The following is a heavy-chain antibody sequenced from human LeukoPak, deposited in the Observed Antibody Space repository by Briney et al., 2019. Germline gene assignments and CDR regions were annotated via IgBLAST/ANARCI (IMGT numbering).Heavy chain of an antibody. V-gene: IGHV4-30-2*01. Sequence: SQTLSLTCAVSGGSISSGGYSWSWIRQPPGKGLEWIGYIYHSGSTYYNPSLKSRVTISVDRSKNQFSLKLSSVTAADTAVYYCAREDGGDRKPFDYWGQGTLVTVSS. CDR1: GGSISSGGYS. D-gene: IGHD2-21*02. J-gene: IGHJ4*02. CDR3: AREDGGDRKPFDY. CDR2: IYHSGST.